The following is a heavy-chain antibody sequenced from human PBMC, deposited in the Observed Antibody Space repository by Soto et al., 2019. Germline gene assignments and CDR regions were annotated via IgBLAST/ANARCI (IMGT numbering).Heavy chain of an antibody. CDR2: ISYDGSNK. CDR3: AKGSTAMPYFDY. CDR1: GFTFSSYG. D-gene: IGHD5-18*01. J-gene: IGHJ4*02. V-gene: IGHV3-30*18. Sequence: QVQLVESGGGVVQPGRSLRLSCAASGFTFSSYGMHWVRQAPGKGLEWVAVISYDGSNKYYADSVKGRFTISRDNSKNTLYLQMNSLRAEDTAVYYCAKGSTAMPYFDYLGQGTLVTVSS.